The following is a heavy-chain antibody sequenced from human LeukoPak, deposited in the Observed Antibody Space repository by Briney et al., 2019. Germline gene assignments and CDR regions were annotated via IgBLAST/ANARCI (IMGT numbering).Heavy chain of an antibody. D-gene: IGHD1-26*01. CDR3: ARDVGAKDY. V-gene: IGHV3-7*03. CDR2: IKQDGSEI. J-gene: IGHJ4*02. Sequence: GGSLRLSCAASGFTFSGYWMSWVRQTPEKGLEWVANIKQDGSEIYYVDSVKGRFTISRDNAENSLYLQMNSLRAEDTAVYYCARDVGAKDYWGQGTLVTVSS. CDR1: GFTFSGYW.